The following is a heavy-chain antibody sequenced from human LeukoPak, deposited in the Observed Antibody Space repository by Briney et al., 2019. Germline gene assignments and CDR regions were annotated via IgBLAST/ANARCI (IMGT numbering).Heavy chain of an antibody. CDR1: GGSISSSSYY. V-gene: IGHV4-39*01. D-gene: IGHD3-10*01. J-gene: IGHJ6*03. CDR2: IYYSGST. CDR3: ARRVRAYYYMDV. Sequence: PSETLSLTCTVSGGSISSSSYYWGWIRQPPGKGLEWIGSIYYSGSTYYNPSLKSRVTISVDTSKNQFSLKLSSVTAADTAVYYCARRVRAYYYMDVWGKGTTVTVSS.